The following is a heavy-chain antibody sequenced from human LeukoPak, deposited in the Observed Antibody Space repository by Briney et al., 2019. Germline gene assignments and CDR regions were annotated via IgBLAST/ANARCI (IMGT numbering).Heavy chain of an antibody. V-gene: IGHV3-53*01. CDR3: AKDRIQLWPQPFDY. D-gene: IGHD5-18*01. J-gene: IGHJ4*02. CDR2: FYRGDST. CDR1: GFTVSSSY. Sequence: QSGGSLRLSCAASGFTVSSSYMYWVRQAPGKGLEWVSFFYRGDSTYYAESVRGRFTISRDNSKNTLYLLMNSLIPEDTAVYYCAKDRIQLWPQPFDYWGQGTLVTVSS.